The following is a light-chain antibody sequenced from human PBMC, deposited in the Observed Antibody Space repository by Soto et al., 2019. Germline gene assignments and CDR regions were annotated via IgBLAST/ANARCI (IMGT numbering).Light chain of an antibody. J-gene: IGLJ3*02. CDR3: SSFASGSNTCV. CDR2: EAT. V-gene: IGLV2-8*01. Sequence: QSALTQPPSASGSLGQSVTISCTGTSSDVGGYNYVSWYQQHPGKAPKVMIYEATKRPPGVPDRFSGSNSGNTASLTVSGLHAEEEADYYCSSFASGSNTCVFGGGTKLTVL. CDR1: SSDVGGYNY.